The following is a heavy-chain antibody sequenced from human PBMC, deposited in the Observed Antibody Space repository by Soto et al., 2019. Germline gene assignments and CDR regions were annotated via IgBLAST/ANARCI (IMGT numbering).Heavy chain of an antibody. CDR2: ISYDGSSK. CDR1: GFTFSSYG. CDR3: AKGSIVGATKARFDP. V-gene: IGHV3-30*18. D-gene: IGHD1-26*01. Sequence: PGGSLRLSCAASGFTFSSYGMYWVRQAPGKGLEWVAVISYDGSSKYYADSVKGRLTISRDNSENTLYLQMNSLRAEDTAVYYCAKGSIVGATKARFDPWGQGTLVTVSS. J-gene: IGHJ5*02.